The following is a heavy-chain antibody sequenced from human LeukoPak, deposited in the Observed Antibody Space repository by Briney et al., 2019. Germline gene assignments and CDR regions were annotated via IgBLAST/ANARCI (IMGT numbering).Heavy chain of an antibody. V-gene: IGHV3-73*01. CDR3: TGNYYGSGSYADFDY. D-gene: IGHD3-10*01. CDR2: IRSTANGYAT. J-gene: IGHJ4*02. Sequence: PGGSLRLSCAASGFTFSGSALHWVRQASGKGLEWVGRIRSTANGYATAYAASVKGRFTISRDDSKNTAYLQMDSLKAEDTAVYYCTGNYYGSGSYADFDYRGQGTLVTVSS. CDR1: GFTFSGSA.